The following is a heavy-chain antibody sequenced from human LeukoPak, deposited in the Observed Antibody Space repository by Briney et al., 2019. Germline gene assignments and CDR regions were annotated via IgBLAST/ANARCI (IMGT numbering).Heavy chain of an antibody. V-gene: IGHV1-69*04. D-gene: IGHD4-17*01. J-gene: IGHJ5*02. CDR2: IIPIFGIA. CDR1: GGTFSSYA. CDR3: ASYDYGDYQNNNGFDP. Sequence: GASVKVSCKASGGTFSSYAISWVRQAPGQGLEWMGRIIPIFGIANYAQKFQGRVTITADKSTSTAYMELSSLRSEDTAVYYCASYDYGDYQNNNGFDPWGQGTLVTVSS.